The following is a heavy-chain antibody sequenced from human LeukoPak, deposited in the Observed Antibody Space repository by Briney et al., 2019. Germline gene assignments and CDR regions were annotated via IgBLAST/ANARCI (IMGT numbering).Heavy chain of an antibody. Sequence: GGSLRLSCGASGFTFSSYAMSWVRQAPGKGLEWVSSISGSGGSTYYADSVKGRFTISRDNSKNTLYLQMNSLRAEDTAVYYCAKDRSLDIPVAPMDVWGQGTTVTVSS. CDR2: ISGSGGST. J-gene: IGHJ6*02. CDR1: GFTFSSYA. D-gene: IGHD6-19*01. V-gene: IGHV3-23*01. CDR3: AKDRSLDIPVAPMDV.